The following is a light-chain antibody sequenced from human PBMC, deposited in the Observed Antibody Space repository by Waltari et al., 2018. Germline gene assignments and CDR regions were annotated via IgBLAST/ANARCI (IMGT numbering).Light chain of an antibody. CDR2: EDN. CDR1: ALANRH. CDR3: QTADTSGTFPI. V-gene: IGLV3-25*03. J-gene: IGLJ2*01. Sequence: SYELTQPPSMSLSPGQTARITCSGDALANRHLHRYQQKAGQAPVLVIYEDNERPSGIPERFSGSTSGTTVTLTITGVQAEDQADYYCQTADTSGTFPIFGGGTKLTVL.